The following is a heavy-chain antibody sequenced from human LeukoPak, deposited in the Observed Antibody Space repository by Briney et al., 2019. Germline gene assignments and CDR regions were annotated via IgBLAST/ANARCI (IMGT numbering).Heavy chain of an antibody. V-gene: IGHV4-34*01. CDR1: DGSFSGYY. CDR3: ARQDHYYGSGSYSSWFDP. D-gene: IGHD3-10*01. J-gene: IGHJ5*02. CDR2: INHSGST. Sequence: SETLSLTCAVYDGSFSGYYWSWIRQPPGKGLEWIGEINHSGSTNYNPSLKSRVTISVDTSKNQFSLKLSSVTAADTAVYYCARQDHYYGSGSYSSWFDPWGQGTLVTVSS.